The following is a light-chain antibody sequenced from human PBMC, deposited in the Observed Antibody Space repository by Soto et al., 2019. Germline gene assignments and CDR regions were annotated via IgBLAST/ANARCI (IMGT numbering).Light chain of an antibody. CDR2: NND. CDR1: TSNIGGNP. J-gene: IGLJ2*01. V-gene: IGLV1-44*01. Sequence: QTVLTQPPSASGTPGQRVTISCSGSTSNIGGNPVSWYQQLPGTAPKLLIYNNDLRPSGVPARFSGSQSGTSASLAISGLQSEDEADYYCASWDDSLSGVTFGGGTKLTVL. CDR3: ASWDDSLSGVT.